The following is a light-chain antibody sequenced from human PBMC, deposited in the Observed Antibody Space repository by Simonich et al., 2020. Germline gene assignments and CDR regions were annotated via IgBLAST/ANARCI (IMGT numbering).Light chain of an antibody. CDR3: QQYNNWPPFT. CDR2: GAS. V-gene: IGKV3-15*01. J-gene: IGKJ3*01. Sequence: EIVMTQSPATLSVSPGERATLPCMASQSVSSNLAWYQQKPGQAPRLLIYGASTRATGIPARFSGSGSGTEFTLTISSMQSEDFAVYYCQQYNNWPPFTFGPGTKVDIK. CDR1: QSVSSN.